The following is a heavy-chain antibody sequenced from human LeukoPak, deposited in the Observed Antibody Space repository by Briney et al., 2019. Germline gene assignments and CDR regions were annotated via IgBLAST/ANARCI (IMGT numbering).Heavy chain of an antibody. CDR1: GGSISSSNW. D-gene: IGHD2-2*01. CDR2: IYHSGST. V-gene: IGHV4-4*02. CDR3: ARCGVVVVPAAIHDQTYYYYMDV. J-gene: IGHJ6*03. Sequence: SETLSLTCAVSGGSISSSNWWSWVRQPPGKGLEWIGEIYHSGSTNYNPSLKSRVTISVDKSKNQFSLKLSSVTAADTAVYYCARCGVVVVPAAIHDQTYYYYMDVWGKGTTVTVSS.